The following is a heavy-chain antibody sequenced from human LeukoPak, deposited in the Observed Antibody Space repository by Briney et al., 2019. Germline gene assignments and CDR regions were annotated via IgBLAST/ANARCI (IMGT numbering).Heavy chain of an antibody. D-gene: IGHD3-22*01. CDR3: ARDKYYYDSSGYYSS. CDR1: GFTFSSYG. J-gene: IGHJ5*02. V-gene: IGHV3-30*03. CDR2: ISYDGSNK. Sequence: GGSLRLSCATSGFTFSSYGMHWVRQAPGKGLEWVAVISYDGSNKYYADSVKGRFTISRDNAKNSLYLQMNSLRAEDTAVYYCARDKYYYDSSGYYSSWGQGTLVTVSS.